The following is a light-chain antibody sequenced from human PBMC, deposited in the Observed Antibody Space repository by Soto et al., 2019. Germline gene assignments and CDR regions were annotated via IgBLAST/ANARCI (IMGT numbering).Light chain of an antibody. V-gene: IGLV2-14*01. CDR1: SSDVGGYNF. J-gene: IGLJ2*01. Sequence: QSVLTQPASVSGSPGQSITISCTGTSSDVGGYNFVSWYQHHPGKAPKLMIYEVTNRPSGVSNRFSCSKSGNTASLTISGLQAEDEAAYYCSSYTRSSTLVVFGGGTKLTVL. CDR3: SSYTRSSTLVV. CDR2: EVT.